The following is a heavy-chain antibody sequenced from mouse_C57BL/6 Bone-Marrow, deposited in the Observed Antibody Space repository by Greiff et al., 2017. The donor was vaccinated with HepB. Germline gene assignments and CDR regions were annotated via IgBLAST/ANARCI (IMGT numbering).Heavy chain of an antibody. Sequence: EVQLQQSGPELVKPGDSVKISCKASGYSFTGYFMNWVMQSHGKSLEWIGRINPYNGDTFYNQKFKGKAALTVDKSSSTAHMELRSLTSEDSAVYYCARSYGSSYVGYWGQGTTLTVSS. J-gene: IGHJ2*01. V-gene: IGHV1-20*01. D-gene: IGHD1-1*01. CDR1: GYSFTGYF. CDR2: INPYNGDT. CDR3: ARSYGSSYVGY.